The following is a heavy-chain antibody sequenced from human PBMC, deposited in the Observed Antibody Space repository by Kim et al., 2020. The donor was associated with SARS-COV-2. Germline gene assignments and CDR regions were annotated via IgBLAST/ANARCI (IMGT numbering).Heavy chain of an antibody. CDR1: GGTFSNYA. J-gene: IGHJ6*02. V-gene: IGHV1-69*04. CDR2: IIPILGIA. CDR3: ARDRYYYGSGSLSFPYYYGMDV. D-gene: IGHD3-10*01. Sequence: SVKVSCKASGGTFSNYAISWVRQAPGQGLEWMGRIIPILGIANYAQKFQGRVTITADKSTSTAYMELSSLRSEDTAVYYCARDRYYYGSGSLSFPYYYGMDVWGQGTTVTVSS.